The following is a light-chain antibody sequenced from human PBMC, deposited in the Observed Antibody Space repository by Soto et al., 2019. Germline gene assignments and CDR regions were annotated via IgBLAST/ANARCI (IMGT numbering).Light chain of an antibody. CDR1: QSVSSN. V-gene: IGKV3D-15*02. CDR3: QQFSCYPLT. CDR2: DAS. Sequence: VMIQSPATVSVSQEERATLSCRASQSVSSNVAWYQKKPGQAPRLLIYDASSRATGIPDRFSGGGSGTDFTLTISILEPEDFAVYCWQQFSCYPLTFGGGTKVDIK. J-gene: IGKJ4*01.